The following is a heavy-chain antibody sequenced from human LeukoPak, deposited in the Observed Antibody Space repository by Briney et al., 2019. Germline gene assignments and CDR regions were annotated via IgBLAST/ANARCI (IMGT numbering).Heavy chain of an antibody. V-gene: IGHV4-4*02. Sequence: SGTLSLTCAVSGGSISSSNWWSWVRQPPGKGLEWIGEIYHSGSANYNPSLKSRVTISVDTSKNQSSLKLSSVTAADTAVYYCARRRRIVGATPGAFDIWGQGTMVTVSS. CDR1: GGSISSSNW. J-gene: IGHJ3*02. CDR2: IYHSGSA. CDR3: ARRRRIVGATPGAFDI. D-gene: IGHD1-26*01.